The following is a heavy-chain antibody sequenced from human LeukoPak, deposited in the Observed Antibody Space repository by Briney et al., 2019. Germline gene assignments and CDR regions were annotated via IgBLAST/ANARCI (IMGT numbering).Heavy chain of an antibody. V-gene: IGHV4-34*01. D-gene: IGHD1-26*01. CDR2: INHSGST. J-gene: IGHJ5*02. CDR3: ARHEALPYYWFDP. Sequence: SETLSLTCAVYGGPFSGYYWSWIRQPPGKGLEWIGEINHSGSTNYNPSLKSRVTISVDTSKNQFSLKLSSVTAADTAVYYCARHEALPYYWFDPWGQGTLVTVSS. CDR1: GGPFSGYY.